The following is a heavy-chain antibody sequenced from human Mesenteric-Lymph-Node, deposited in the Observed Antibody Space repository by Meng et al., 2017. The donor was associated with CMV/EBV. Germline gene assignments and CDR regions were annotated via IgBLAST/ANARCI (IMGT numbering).Heavy chain of an antibody. CDR1: GFTFSNAW. CDR2: ISSSGSTI. V-gene: IGHV3-11*04. Sequence: GESLKISCAASGFTFSNAWMSWVRQAPGKGLEWVSYISSSGSTIYYADSVKGRFTISRDNAKNSLYLQMNSLRAEDTAVYYCARAYTAMVSVYYYGMDVWGQGTTVTVSS. D-gene: IGHD5-18*01. CDR3: ARAYTAMVSVYYYGMDV. J-gene: IGHJ6*02.